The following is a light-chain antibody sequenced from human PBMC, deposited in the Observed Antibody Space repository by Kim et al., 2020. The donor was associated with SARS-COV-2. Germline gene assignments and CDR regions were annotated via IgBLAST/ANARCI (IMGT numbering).Light chain of an antibody. CDR1: SSNIGANND. V-gene: IGLV1-40*01. CDR2: DNT. J-gene: IGLJ3*02. CDR3: QSYDDRLSGWV. Sequence: RCTISSTGSSSNIGANNDVHWYQQLPGTAPKLLIFDNTARPSGVPDRFSGSKSATSASLAITGLQADDEADYYCQSYDDRLSGWVFGGGTKLTVL.